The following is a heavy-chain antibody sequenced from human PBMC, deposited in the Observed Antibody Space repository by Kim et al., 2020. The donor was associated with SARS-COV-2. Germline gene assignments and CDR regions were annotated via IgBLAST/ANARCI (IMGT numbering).Heavy chain of an antibody. CDR2: IYYSGST. CDR3: ARVVNYYGSGSYYDVGIDY. Sequence: SETLSLTCTVSGGSISSGGYYWSWIRQHPGKGLEWIGYIYYSGSTYYNPSLKSRVTISVDTSKNQFSLKLSSVTAADTAVYYCARVVNYYGSGSYYDVGIDYWGQGTLVTVSS. CDR1: GGSISSGGYY. D-gene: IGHD3-10*01. V-gene: IGHV4-31*03. J-gene: IGHJ4*02.